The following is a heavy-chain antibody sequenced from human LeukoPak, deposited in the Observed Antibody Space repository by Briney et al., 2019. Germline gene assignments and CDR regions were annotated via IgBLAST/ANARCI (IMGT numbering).Heavy chain of an antibody. CDR3: ARGPHDCSNYAFDY. CDR2: IYYSGST. D-gene: IGHD4-11*01. V-gene: IGHV4-59*01. Sequence: PSETLSLTCTVSGGSISSYYWSWIRQPPGKGLEWIGYIYYSGSTNYNPSLKSRVTISVDTSKNQFSLKLSSVTAADTAVYYCARGPHDCSNYAFDYWGQGTLVTVSS. CDR1: GGSISSYY. J-gene: IGHJ4*02.